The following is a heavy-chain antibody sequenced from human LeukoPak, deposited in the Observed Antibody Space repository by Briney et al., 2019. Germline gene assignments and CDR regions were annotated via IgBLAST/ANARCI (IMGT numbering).Heavy chain of an antibody. D-gene: IGHD3-16*01. CDR2: IYGSGDST. Sequence: GGSLRLSCAASGFTFSSYAMSWVRQAPGQGLEWVAAIYGSGDSTFYADSVKGRFTIIRDNSKNTLYLQMNSLRAEDTAVYYCAKPRAYFYFDYWGQGTLVTVSS. CDR1: GFTFSSYA. V-gene: IGHV3-23*01. CDR3: AKPRAYFYFDY. J-gene: IGHJ4*02.